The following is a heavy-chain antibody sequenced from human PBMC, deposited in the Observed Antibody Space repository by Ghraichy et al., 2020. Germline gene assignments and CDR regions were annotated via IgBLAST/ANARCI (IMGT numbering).Heavy chain of an antibody. V-gene: IGHV1-8*01. Sequence: ASVKVSCKASGYTFTSYDINWVRQATGQGLEWMGWMNPNSGNTGYAQKFQGRVTMTRNTSISTAYMELSSLRSEDTAVYYCARGYPPARHFAYWGQGTLVTFSP. CDR3: ARGYPPARHFAY. D-gene: IGHD6-6*01. CDR2: MNPNSGNT. CDR1: GYTFTSYD. J-gene: IGHJ4*02.